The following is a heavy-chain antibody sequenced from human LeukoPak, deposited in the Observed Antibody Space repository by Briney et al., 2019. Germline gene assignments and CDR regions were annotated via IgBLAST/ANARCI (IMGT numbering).Heavy chain of an antibody. CDR3: ARPHRYCGGDCLYYAFDI. CDR2: FYHSGST. CDR1: GYSISTGYY. V-gene: IGHV4-38-2*02. D-gene: IGHD2-21*02. Sequence: SETLSLTCTVSGYSISTGYYWDWIRQPPGKGLEWIGTFYHSGSTYYNPSLKSRVTISVDTSKNQFSLKLSSVTAADTAVYYCARPHRYCGGDCLYYAFDIWGQGTMVTVSS. J-gene: IGHJ3*02.